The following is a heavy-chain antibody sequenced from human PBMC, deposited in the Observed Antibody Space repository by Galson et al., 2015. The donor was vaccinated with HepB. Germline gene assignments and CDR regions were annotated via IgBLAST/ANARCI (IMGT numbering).Heavy chain of an antibody. D-gene: IGHD3-10*01. J-gene: IGHJ4*02. CDR2: INTNTGNP. CDR3: ARDIGGEEYYGSGSYYISDV. CDR1: GYTFTSYA. Sequence: SVKVSCKASGYTFTSYAMNWVRQAPGQGLEWMGWINTNTGNPTYAQGFTGRFVFSLDTSVSTAYLQISSLKAEDTAVYYCARDIGGEEYYGSGSYYISDVWGQGTLVTVSS. V-gene: IGHV7-4-1*02.